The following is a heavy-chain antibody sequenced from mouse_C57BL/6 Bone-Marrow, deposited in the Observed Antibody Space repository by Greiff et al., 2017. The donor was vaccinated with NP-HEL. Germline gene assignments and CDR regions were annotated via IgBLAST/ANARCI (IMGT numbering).Heavy chain of an antibody. D-gene: IGHD1-1*01. CDR2: IDPSDSYT. CDR3: ARGIYYYGSSLSYYAMDY. Sequence: QVQLQQSGAELVMPGASVKLSCKASGYTFTSYWMHWVKQRPGQGLEWIGEIDPSDSYTNYNQKFKGKSTLTVDKSSSTAYMQLSSLTSEDSAVYYCARGIYYYGSSLSYYAMDYWGQGTSVTVSS. J-gene: IGHJ4*01. V-gene: IGHV1-69*01. CDR1: GYTFTSYW.